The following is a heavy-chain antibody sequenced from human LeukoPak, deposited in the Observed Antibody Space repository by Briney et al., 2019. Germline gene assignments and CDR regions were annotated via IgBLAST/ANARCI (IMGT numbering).Heavy chain of an antibody. V-gene: IGHV3-30*18. CDR1: GFTFSSYC. Sequence: PGRSLRLSCAASGFTFSSYCMHWVRQAPGKGLEWVGVISSGGRNEYYADSVKGRFTISRDNSQNTLYLQMSSLRGEDTDVYSCAKDRTDYYFDYWGQGTLVTVSS. CDR3: AKDRTDYYFDY. CDR2: ISSGGRNE. J-gene: IGHJ4*02.